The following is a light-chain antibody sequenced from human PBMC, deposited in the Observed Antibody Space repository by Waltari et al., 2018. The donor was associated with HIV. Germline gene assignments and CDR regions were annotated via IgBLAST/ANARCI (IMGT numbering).Light chain of an antibody. J-gene: IGLJ3*02. CDR1: SNDVGGYKY. V-gene: IGLV2-14*01. Sequence: QSALTQPASVSGSPGQSITISCPGTSNDVGGYKYVSWYQQHPGKAPKVVISEVSNRPSGVSNRFSGSKSGNTASLTISWLQAEDEADYYCSSYASTSTRVFGGGTKLTVL. CDR3: SSYASTSTRV. CDR2: EVS.